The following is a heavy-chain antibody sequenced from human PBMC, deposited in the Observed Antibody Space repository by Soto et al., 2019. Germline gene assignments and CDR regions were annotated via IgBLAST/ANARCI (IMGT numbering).Heavy chain of an antibody. CDR3: ARDEYSGSSNYGMDV. CDR2: ISSSGSTI. J-gene: IGHJ6*02. V-gene: IGHV3-48*03. Sequence: GGSLRLSCAASGFTFSSYEMNWVRQAPGKGLEWVSYISSSGSTIYYADSVKGRFTISRGNAKNSLYLQMNSLRAEDTAVYYCARDEYSGSSNYGMDVWGQGTTVTVSS. D-gene: IGHD1-26*01. CDR1: GFTFSSYE.